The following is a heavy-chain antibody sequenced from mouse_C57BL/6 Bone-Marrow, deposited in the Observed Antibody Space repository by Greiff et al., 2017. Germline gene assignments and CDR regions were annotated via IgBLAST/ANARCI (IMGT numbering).Heavy chain of an antibody. CDR3: ARGGLYYDYPYYAMDY. Sequence: VQLVESGAELAKSGASVKLSCKASGYTFTSYWMHWVKQRPGQGLEWIGYINPSSGYTKYNQKFKDKATLTADKSSSTAYMQLSSLTYEDSAVHYCARGGLYYDYPYYAMDYWGQGTSVTVSS. CDR2: INPSSGYT. V-gene: IGHV1-7*01. D-gene: IGHD2-4*01. J-gene: IGHJ4*01. CDR1: GYTFTSYW.